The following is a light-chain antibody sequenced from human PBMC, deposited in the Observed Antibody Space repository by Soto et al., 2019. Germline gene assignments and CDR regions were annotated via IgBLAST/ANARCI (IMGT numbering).Light chain of an antibody. V-gene: IGKV1-5*03. CDR2: KAS. Sequence: DIQMTQSPSSVSSSFGDRVTITCRASQGISSWLARCQQKPGKAPKLLIYKASSLESGVPSRFSGSGSGTEFTLTISSLKNDDFATYYCQQYNSYTITFGQGTRLEIK. CDR1: QGISSW. CDR3: QQYNSYTIT. J-gene: IGKJ5*01.